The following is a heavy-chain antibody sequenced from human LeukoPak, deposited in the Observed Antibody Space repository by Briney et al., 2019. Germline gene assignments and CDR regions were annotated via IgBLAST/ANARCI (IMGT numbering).Heavy chain of an antibody. CDR1: GFTFSSYA. CDR2: ISGSGGST. V-gene: IGHV3-23*01. D-gene: IGHD3-22*01. J-gene: IGHJ4*02. Sequence: PGGSLRLSCAASGFTFSSYAMSWVRQAPGKGLEWVSAISGSGGSTYYADSVKGRFTISRDNSKNTLYLQMNSLRAEDTAVYYCAKTPDDSSGYSFHSDYWGQGTLVTVSS. CDR3: AKTPDDSSGYSFHSDY.